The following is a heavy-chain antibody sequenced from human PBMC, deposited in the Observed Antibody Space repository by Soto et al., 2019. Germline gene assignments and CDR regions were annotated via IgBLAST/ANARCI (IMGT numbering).Heavy chain of an antibody. D-gene: IGHD3-3*01. Sequence: QVTLKESGPVLVKPTEALTLTCTVSGFSLSNARMGVSWIRQPPGKALEWLAHIFSNDEKSYSTSLKSRLTISKDTSKSQVVLTMTNMDPVDTATYYCARTWDIASGYDDRYYFDYWGQGTLVTVSS. CDR3: ARTWDIASGYDDRYYFDY. V-gene: IGHV2-26*01. J-gene: IGHJ4*02. CDR1: GFSLSNARMG. CDR2: IFSNDEK.